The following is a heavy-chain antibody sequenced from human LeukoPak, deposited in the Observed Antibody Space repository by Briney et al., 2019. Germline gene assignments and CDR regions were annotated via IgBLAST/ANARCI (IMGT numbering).Heavy chain of an antibody. CDR2: ISTSGST. J-gene: IGHJ4*02. D-gene: IGHD5-12*01. Sequence: SETLSLTCTVSGGSISSYYWNWIRQPAGKGLEWIGRISTSGSTNYNPSLKSRVTISIDTSKNQFSLKLSSVTAADTAVYYCARRATMLAGGYFDYWGQGTLVSVSS. CDR3: ARRATMLAGGYFDY. V-gene: IGHV4-4*07. CDR1: GGSISSYY.